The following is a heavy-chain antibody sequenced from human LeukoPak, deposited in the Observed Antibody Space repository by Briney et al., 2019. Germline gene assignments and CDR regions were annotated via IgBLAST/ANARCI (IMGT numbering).Heavy chain of an antibody. J-gene: IGHJ4*02. CDR3: ARLLHYERSVYRPVDC. V-gene: IGHV3-7*01. D-gene: IGHD5/OR15-5a*01. Sequence: GGSLRLSCAASGFTFSSHSMSWVRQAPGKGLEGVANVKEDGSEENYVDSLKGRFTISKDNAVKSLYLQMNGLRAEDTAVYFCARLLHYERSVYRPVDCWGQGTLVAVSS. CDR2: VKEDGSEE. CDR1: GFTFSSHS.